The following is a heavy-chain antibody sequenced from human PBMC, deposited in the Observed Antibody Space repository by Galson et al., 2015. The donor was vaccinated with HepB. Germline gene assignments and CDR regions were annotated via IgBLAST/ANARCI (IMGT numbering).Heavy chain of an antibody. Sequence: QSGAEVKKPGESLKVSCKGSGYTFTSYWIAWVRQMPGKGLEWMGIIYPGDSDTRYSPSFQGQVTISADKSIGTAYLQWSSLKASDTAIYYCASRASAGTLYYDMDVWGQGTTVTVSS. D-gene: IGHD6-13*01. CDR1: GYTFTSYW. CDR3: ASRASAGTLYYDMDV. V-gene: IGHV5-51*01. J-gene: IGHJ6*02. CDR2: IYPGDSDT.